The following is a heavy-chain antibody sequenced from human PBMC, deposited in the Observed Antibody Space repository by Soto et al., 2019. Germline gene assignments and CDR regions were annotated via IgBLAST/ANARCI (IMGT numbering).Heavy chain of an antibody. D-gene: IGHD3-16*02. Sequence: GESLKISCAASGFTFSSYAMSWVRQAPGKGLEWVSAISGSGGSTYYADSVKGRFTISRDNSKNTLYLQMNSLRAEDTAVYYCAKDHADYVWGSYRYYFDYWGQGTLVTVSS. J-gene: IGHJ4*02. CDR1: GFTFSSYA. CDR2: ISGSGGST. CDR3: AKDHADYVWGSYRYYFDY. V-gene: IGHV3-23*01.